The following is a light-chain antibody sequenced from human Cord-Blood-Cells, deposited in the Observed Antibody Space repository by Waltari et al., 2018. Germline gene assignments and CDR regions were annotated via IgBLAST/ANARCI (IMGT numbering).Light chain of an antibody. CDR2: DDG. CDR1: RSNIGNNP. V-gene: IGLV1-36*01. CDR3: AAWDDSLNGLV. J-gene: IGLJ2*01. Sequence: QSVLTQPPSVSEAPRQRVPISCSGRRSNIGNNPVHRYQQLPGKPPKPLIYDDGIFPAWVSDRYSGSNAGTSASLAISGLQSEDEADYYCAAWDDSLNGLVFGGGTKLTVL.